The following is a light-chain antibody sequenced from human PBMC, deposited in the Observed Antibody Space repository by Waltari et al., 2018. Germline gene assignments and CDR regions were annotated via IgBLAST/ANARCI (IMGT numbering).Light chain of an antibody. CDR1: SSDVGGYNY. Sequence: QSALPPPASVSGSPGQSLTIPCTGTSSDVGGYNYVSWYQQHPGKAPKLMIYEVSNRPSGVSNRFSGSKSGNTASLTISGLQAEDEADYYCSSYTSSWVFGGGTKLTVL. V-gene: IGLV2-14*01. CDR3: SSYTSSWV. J-gene: IGLJ3*02. CDR2: EVS.